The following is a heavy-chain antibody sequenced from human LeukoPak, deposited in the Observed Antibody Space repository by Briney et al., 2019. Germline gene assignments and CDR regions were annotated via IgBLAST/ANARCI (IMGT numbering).Heavy chain of an antibody. Sequence: PGGSLRLSCAASGFTVSSNYMSWVRQAPGKGLEWVSVIYSVGSTYYADSVKGRFTISRDNSKNTLYLQMNSLRAVDTAVYYCARELDTYGSGSYWLEWGQGTLVTVSS. D-gene: IGHD3-10*01. CDR2: IYSVGST. CDR1: GFTVSSNY. V-gene: IGHV3-53*01. CDR3: ARELDTYGSGSYWLE. J-gene: IGHJ4*02.